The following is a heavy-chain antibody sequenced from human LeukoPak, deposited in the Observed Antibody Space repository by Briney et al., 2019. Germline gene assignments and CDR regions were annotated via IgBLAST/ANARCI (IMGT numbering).Heavy chain of an antibody. V-gene: IGHV3-33*06. CDR1: GFTFSSYG. CDR2: IWYDGSNK. Sequence: GGSLRLSCAASGFTFSSYGMHWVRQAPGKGLEWVAVIWYDGSNKYYADSVKGRFTISRDNSKNTLYLQMNSLRAEDTALYYCAKDISSSPGPSYYFDYWGQGTLVTVSS. CDR3: AKDISSSPGPSYYFDY. J-gene: IGHJ4*02. D-gene: IGHD6-6*01.